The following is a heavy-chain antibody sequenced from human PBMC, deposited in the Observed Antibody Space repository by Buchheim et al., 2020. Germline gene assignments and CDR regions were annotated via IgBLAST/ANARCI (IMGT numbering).Heavy chain of an antibody. CDR2: VNPNTGGT. D-gene: IGHD1-26*01. Sequence: QLQLVQSGAEVKKPGASVKVSCKTSEYTRHHTHWLQQAPGQALEWVGRVNPNTGGTQYAQKFQGRVTLTRDTSISTTYMELSSLTSDDTAVFYCAIATDLVDPAYPTFDCWGQGTL. CDR3: AIATDLVDPAYPTFDC. CDR1: EYTRHH. V-gene: IGHV1-2*02. J-gene: IGHJ4*02.